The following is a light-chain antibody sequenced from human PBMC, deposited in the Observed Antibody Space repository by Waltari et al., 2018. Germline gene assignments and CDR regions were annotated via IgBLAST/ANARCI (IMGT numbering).Light chain of an antibody. CDR3: QQSYSTPRLT. CDR2: AAS. V-gene: IGKV1-39*01. J-gene: IGKJ4*01. CDR1: QSISNY. Sequence: DIQMTQSPSSLSASVGDRVTITCRASQSISNYLNWYQQKPEKAPKLLIYAASSLQSGVPSRFSGSGSGTDFTLTISSLQPEDFATYYCQQSYSTPRLTFGGGTKVDIK.